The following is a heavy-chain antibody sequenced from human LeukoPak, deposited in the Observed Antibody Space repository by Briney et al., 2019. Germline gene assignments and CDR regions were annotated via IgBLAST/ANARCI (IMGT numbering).Heavy chain of an antibody. J-gene: IGHJ3*02. D-gene: IGHD3-10*01. V-gene: IGHV4-4*02. CDR3: ARAQDYGSGIKALDI. CDR2: IYHSGST. Sequence: SETLSLTCVVSGGSISSTNWWSWVRQPPGKGLEWTGEIYHSGSTNYNPSLKSRATISVDTSKNQFSLKLSSVTAADTAVYYCARAQDYGSGIKALDIWGQGTMVTVSS. CDR1: GGSISSTNW.